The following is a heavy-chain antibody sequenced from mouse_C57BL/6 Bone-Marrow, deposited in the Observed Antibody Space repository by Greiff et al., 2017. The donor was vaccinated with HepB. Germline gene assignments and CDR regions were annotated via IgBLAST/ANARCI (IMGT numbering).Heavy chain of an antibody. J-gene: IGHJ2*01. Sequence: EVQLQESGPGLVKPSQSLSLTCSVTGYSITSGYYWNWIRQFPGNKLEWMGYISYDGSNNYNPSLKNRISITRDTSKNQFFLKLNSVTTEDSATYYCAGGSVDYWGQGTTITVSS. V-gene: IGHV3-6*01. D-gene: IGHD1-1*02. CDR1: GYSITSGYY. CDR2: ISYDGSN. CDR3: AGGSVDY.